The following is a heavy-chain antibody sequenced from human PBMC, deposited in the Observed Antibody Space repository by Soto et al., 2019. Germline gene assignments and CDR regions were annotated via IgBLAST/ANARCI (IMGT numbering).Heavy chain of an antibody. Sequence: SETLSLSCTVSGGSISNSDYYWGWIRQPPGKGLEWIGSMSYNGRTYYNPSLKSRVTMSVDTSNNQFSLTVNSVTAADTAVYFCARHRCIGGTCRHRNCSDPSCRTPLLTLS. J-gene: IGHJ5*02. CDR3: ARHRCIGGTCRHRNCSDP. CDR1: GGSISNSDYY. V-gene: IGHV4-39*01. CDR2: MSYNGRT. D-gene: IGHD2-15*01.